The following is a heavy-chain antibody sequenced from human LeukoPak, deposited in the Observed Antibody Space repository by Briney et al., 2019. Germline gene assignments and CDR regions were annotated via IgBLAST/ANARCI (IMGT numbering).Heavy chain of an antibody. V-gene: IGHV4-4*08. CDR3: ARRAYFDSSGYSPTSGYFDL. CDR2: IYSNGIT. CDR1: GGSIFSYH. J-gene: IGHJ2*01. D-gene: IGHD3-22*01. Sequence: SETLSLTCTVSGGSIFSYHWNWIRQSPGKGLEWLGYIYSNGITNYSPSLRSRGTISIATSKNQFSLRLASVTAADTAIYHCARRAYFDSSGYSPTSGYFDLWGRGTLVTVSS.